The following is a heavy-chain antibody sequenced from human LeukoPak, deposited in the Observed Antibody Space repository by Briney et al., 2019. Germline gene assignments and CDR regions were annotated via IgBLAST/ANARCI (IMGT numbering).Heavy chain of an antibody. CDR2: IRYDGSNK. CDR3: STDPRLLIY. V-gene: IGHV3-30*02. J-gene: IGHJ4*01. D-gene: IGHD2-8*01. CDR1: GFTFRSYG. Sequence: GGSLRLSCAASGFTFRSYGIHWVRQAPGKGLEWVAFIRYDGSNKYYADSVKGRFTISRDNAKNSLYLQMNSLRPEDTALYYCSTDPRLLIYWGHGTLVTVSS.